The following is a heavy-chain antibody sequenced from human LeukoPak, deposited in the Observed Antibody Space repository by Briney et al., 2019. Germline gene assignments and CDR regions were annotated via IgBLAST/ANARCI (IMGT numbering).Heavy chain of an antibody. J-gene: IGHJ5*02. Sequence: SETLSLTCTVSGGSISSGSYYWSWIRQPAGKGLEWIGRIYTSGSTNYNPSLKSRVTVSVDTSKNQFSLKLSSVTAADTAVYYCARVITFGGVIDAWGQGTLVTVSS. D-gene: IGHD3-16*01. CDR3: ARVITFGGVIDA. CDR1: GGSISSGSYY. V-gene: IGHV4-61*02. CDR2: IYTSGST.